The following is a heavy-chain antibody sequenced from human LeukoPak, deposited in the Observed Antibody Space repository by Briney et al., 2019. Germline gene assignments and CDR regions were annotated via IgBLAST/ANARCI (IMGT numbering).Heavy chain of an antibody. D-gene: IGHD3-22*01. CDR3: ARVGSDYYDSLGVDY. CDR2: INPDGTST. CDR1: GFTFSSYW. V-gene: IGHV3-74*01. Sequence: PGGSLRLSCAASGFTFSSYWMHWVRQAPGKGLVWVSRINPDGTSTNYADSVKGRFTISRDNAKNTVDLQMNSLRGEDTAVYYCARVGSDYYDSLGVDYWGQGTLVTVSS. J-gene: IGHJ4*02.